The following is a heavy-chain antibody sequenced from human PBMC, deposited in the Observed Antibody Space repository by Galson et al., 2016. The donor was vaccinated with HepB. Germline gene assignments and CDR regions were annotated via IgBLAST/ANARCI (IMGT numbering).Heavy chain of an antibody. CDR2: ISPYNGNT. CDR1: GYTFTSYG. Sequence: SVKVSCKASGYTFTSYGISWVRQAPGQGLEWMGWISPYNGNTNYEQKFQGRVTMTTDTSTRTAYMELRSLRSDDTAVYYRARDVRRDYLDSWGQGTLVTVSS. V-gene: IGHV1-18*01. D-gene: IGHD4/OR15-4a*01. CDR3: ARDVRRDYLDS. J-gene: IGHJ5*01.